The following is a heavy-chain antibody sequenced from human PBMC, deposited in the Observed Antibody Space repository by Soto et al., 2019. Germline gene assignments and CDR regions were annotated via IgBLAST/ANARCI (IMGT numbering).Heavy chain of an antibody. J-gene: IGHJ3*02. CDR1: GFTFSSYW. V-gene: IGHV3-7*04. Sequence: GGSLRLSCRASGFTFSSYWMSWVRQAPGKGLEWVANIKPDGSEKWYVDSVKGRFTISRDNAKNSLYVQMISRRAEDTEVYYCARGDYYDTSSHFSDAVDIWGQGTMVTVSS. CDR3: ARGDYYDTSSHFSDAVDI. CDR2: IKPDGSEK. D-gene: IGHD3-22*01.